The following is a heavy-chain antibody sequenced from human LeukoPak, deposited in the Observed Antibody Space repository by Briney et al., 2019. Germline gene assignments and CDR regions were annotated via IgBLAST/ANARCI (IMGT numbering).Heavy chain of an antibody. Sequence: ASVKDSCKASGYTFTNYYMHWVRQAPGQGLEWMGRIIPILGIANYAQKFQGRVTITADKSTSTAYMELSSLRSEDTAVYYCARDLSSYSPFDYWGQGTLVTVSS. D-gene: IGHD2-2*02. V-gene: IGHV1-69*04. J-gene: IGHJ4*02. CDR3: ARDLSSYSPFDY. CDR2: IIPILGIA. CDR1: GYTFTNYY.